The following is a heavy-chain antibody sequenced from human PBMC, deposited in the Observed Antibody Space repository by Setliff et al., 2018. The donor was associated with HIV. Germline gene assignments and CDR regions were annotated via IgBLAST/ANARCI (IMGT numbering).Heavy chain of an antibody. CDR1: GGPFSEYY. J-gene: IGHJ6*03. V-gene: IGHV4-34*01. CDR3: AREFEYYDSRGFRYYYMDV. CDR2: INHSGSA. D-gene: IGHD3-22*01. Sequence: SETLSLTCAVYGGPFSEYYWSWIRHVPGKGLEWIGEINHSGSATYNPSPKNRVTISTDTSKNQFSLKLTSVTAADTAVYYCAREFEYYDSRGFRYYYMDVSGKGTAVTVSS.